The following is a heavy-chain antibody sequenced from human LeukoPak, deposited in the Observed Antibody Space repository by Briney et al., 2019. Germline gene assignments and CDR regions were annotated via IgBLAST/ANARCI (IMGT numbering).Heavy chain of an antibody. CDR3: ARSSGWFPISH. J-gene: IGHJ4*02. CDR2: ISSSSSYI. D-gene: IGHD6-19*01. Sequence: GGSLRLSCAASGFTFSSYSMNWVRQAPGKGLEWVSSISSSSSYIYYADSVKGRFTISRDNAKSSLYLQMNSLRAEDTAVYYCARSSGWFPISHWGQGTLVTVSS. CDR1: GFTFSSYS. V-gene: IGHV3-21*01.